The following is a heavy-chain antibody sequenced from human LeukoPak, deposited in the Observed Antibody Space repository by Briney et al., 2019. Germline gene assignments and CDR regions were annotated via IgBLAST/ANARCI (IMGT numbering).Heavy chain of an antibody. CDR3: VRLQAVTGNFDS. CDR2: INYNGDT. J-gene: IGHJ4*02. Sequence: SETLSLTCSVSGGSISSSSYYWGRIRQPPGKGLDWIENINYNGDTYYNPSLKSRVTIAVDTAKNQFSLNLDSVTAADTAVYYCVRLQAVTGNFDSWGQGALVTVSS. V-gene: IGHV4-39*07. CDR1: GGSISSSSYY. D-gene: IGHD7-27*01.